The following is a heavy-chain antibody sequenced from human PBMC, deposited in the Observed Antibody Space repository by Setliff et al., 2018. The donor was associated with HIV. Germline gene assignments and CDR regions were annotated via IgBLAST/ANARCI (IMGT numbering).Heavy chain of an antibody. Sequence: SETLSLTCTVSGGSISSGSYFWTWIRQPAGKGLEWIGRIYTSGSTNYNPSLKSRVTISVDTSKNQFSLKLSSVTAADTAVYYCARDAPGDSYGLDYWGQGTLVTVSS. V-gene: IGHV4-61*02. D-gene: IGHD5-18*01. CDR2: IYTSGST. J-gene: IGHJ4*02. CDR1: GGSISSGSYF. CDR3: ARDAPGDSYGLDY.